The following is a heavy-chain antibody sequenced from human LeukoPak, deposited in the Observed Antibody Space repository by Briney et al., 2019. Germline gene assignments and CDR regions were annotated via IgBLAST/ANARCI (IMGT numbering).Heavy chain of an antibody. D-gene: IGHD6-19*01. J-gene: IGHJ4*02. CDR3: ARAGSSGYWYYFDY. CDR1: GFTFSSYG. V-gene: IGHV3-30*03. CDR2: ISYDGSNK. Sequence: GGSLRLSCAASGFTFSSYGMHWVRQAPGKGLEWVAVISYDGSNKCYADSVKGRFTISRDNSKTTLYLQMNSLRAEDTAVYYCARAGSSGYWYYFDYWGQGTLVTVSS.